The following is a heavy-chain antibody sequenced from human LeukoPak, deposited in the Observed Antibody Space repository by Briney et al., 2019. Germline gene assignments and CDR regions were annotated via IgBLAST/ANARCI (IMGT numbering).Heavy chain of an antibody. Sequence: SQTLSLTCAISGDSVSSNSAAWNWIRQSPSRGLEWLGRTYYRSKWYNDYAVSVKSRITINPDTSKNQFSLKLSSVTAADTAVYYCARWFQLKFDPWGQGTLVTVSS. D-gene: IGHD3-10*01. J-gene: IGHJ5*02. CDR1: GDSVSSNSAA. CDR3: ARWFQLKFDP. CDR2: TYYRSKWYN. V-gene: IGHV6-1*01.